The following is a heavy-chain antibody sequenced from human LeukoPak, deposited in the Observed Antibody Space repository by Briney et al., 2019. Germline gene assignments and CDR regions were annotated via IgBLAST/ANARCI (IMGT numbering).Heavy chain of an antibody. Sequence: ASVKVSCKASGYTFTGYYMHWVRQAPGPGLEWMGWINPNSGGTNYAQKFQGRVTMTRDTSISTAYMELSRLRSDDTAVYYCARQQGLQNLNVDYWGQGALVTVSS. J-gene: IGHJ4*02. V-gene: IGHV1-2*02. CDR1: GYTFTGYY. D-gene: IGHD4-11*01. CDR3: ARQQGLQNLNVDY. CDR2: INPNSGGT.